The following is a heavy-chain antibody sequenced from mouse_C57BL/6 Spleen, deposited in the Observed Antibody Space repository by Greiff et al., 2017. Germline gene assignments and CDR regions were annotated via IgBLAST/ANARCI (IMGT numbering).Heavy chain of an antibody. J-gene: IGHJ3*01. CDR3: ARVYYDYH. V-gene: IGHV5-17*01. D-gene: IGHD2-4*01. Sequence: EVQVVESGGGLVKPGGSLKLSCAASGFTFSDYGMHWVRQAPEKGLEWVAYIGSGSSTIYYADTVKGRFTISRDNAKNTLFLQMTSLRSEDTAMYYCARVYYDYHWGQGTLVTVSA. CDR2: IGSGSSTI. CDR1: GFTFSDYG.